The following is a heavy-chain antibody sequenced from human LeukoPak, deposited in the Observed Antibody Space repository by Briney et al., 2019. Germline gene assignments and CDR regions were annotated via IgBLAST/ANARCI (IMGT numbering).Heavy chain of an antibody. CDR2: IDWDDDK. Sequence: SGPTLVKPTQTLTLTCTFSGFSLNTNGMCVSWIRQPPGKALEWLALIDWDDDKFYRTSLKTRLTISKDTSRNQVVLTLTNMGPVDTATYYCARTISGSYSNWFDSWGQGTLVTVPS. D-gene: IGHD1-26*01. J-gene: IGHJ5*01. CDR1: GFSLNTNGMC. CDR3: ARTISGSYSNWFDS. V-gene: IGHV2-70*01.